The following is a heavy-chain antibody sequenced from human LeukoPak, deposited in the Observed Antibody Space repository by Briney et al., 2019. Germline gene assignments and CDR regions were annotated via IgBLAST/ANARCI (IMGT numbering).Heavy chain of an antibody. V-gene: IGHV1-2*02. D-gene: IGHD3-9*01. CDR1: GYTFTGYY. Sequence: ASVKVSCKASGYTFTGYYMHWVRQAPGQGLEWMGWINPNSGGTNYAQTFQGRVTMTRDTSISTAYMELSRLRSDDTAVYYCARDVNYDILTGYPDTYNWFDPWGQGTLVTVSS. J-gene: IGHJ5*02. CDR2: INPNSGGT. CDR3: ARDVNYDILTGYPDTYNWFDP.